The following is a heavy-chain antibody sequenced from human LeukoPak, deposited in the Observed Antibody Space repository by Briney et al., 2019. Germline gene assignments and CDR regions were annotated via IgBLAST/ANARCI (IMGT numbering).Heavy chain of an antibody. CDR2: IYHSGST. D-gene: IGHD3-3*01. CDR3: ARVGGDTYYDFWSGYSKKHYYYYYMDV. CDR1: GYSISSGYY. J-gene: IGHJ6*03. Sequence: SETLSLTCTVSGYSISSGYYWGWIRQPPGKGLEWIGSIYHSGSTYYNPSLKSRVTISVDTSKNQFSLKLSSVTAADTAVYYCARVGGDTYYDFWSGYSKKHYYYYYMDVWGKGTTVTISS. V-gene: IGHV4-38-2*02.